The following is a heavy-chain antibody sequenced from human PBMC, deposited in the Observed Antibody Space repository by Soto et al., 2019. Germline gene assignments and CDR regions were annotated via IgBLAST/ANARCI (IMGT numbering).Heavy chain of an antibody. V-gene: IGHV1-69*06. CDR2: IIPIFGTA. CDR3: ARSITMVRGQAFDI. J-gene: IGHJ3*02. D-gene: IGHD3-10*01. Sequence: QVQLVQSGAEVKKPGSSVKVSCKASGGSFSSYAISWVRQAPGQGLEWMGGIIPIFGTANYAQKFQGRVTITADKSTSTAYMELSSLRSEDTAVYYCARSITMVRGQAFDIWGQGTMVTVSS. CDR1: GGSFSSYA.